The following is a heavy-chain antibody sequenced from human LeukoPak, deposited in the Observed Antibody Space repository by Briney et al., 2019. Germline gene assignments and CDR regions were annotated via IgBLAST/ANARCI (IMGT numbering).Heavy chain of an antibody. D-gene: IGHD6-6*01. CDR3: TRDPRHFDS. CDR1: GFTFISYW. J-gene: IGHJ5*01. CDR2: IKKDGSEK. V-gene: IGHV3-7*01. Sequence: GGSLRLACAASGFTFISYWMSWVRQAPGKGLGLVDNIKKDGSEKYYVASVKGRFTISRDNAKTSLYLQMNSLRAEDTAVYYCTRDPRHFDSCGQGTLVTVSS.